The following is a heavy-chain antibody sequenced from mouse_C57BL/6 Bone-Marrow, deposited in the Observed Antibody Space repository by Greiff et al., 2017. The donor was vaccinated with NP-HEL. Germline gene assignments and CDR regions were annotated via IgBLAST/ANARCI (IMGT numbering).Heavy chain of an antibody. CDR1: GYSITSGYY. Sequence: EVKLMESGPGLVKPSQSLSLTCSVTGYSITSGYYWNWIRQFPGNKLEWMGYISYDGSNNYNPSLKNRISITRDTSKNQFFLKLNSVTTEDTATYYCARDTTRPWEGFAYWGQGTLVTVSA. CDR2: ISYDGSN. CDR3: ARDTTRPWEGFAY. J-gene: IGHJ3*01. D-gene: IGHD1-1*01. V-gene: IGHV3-6*01.